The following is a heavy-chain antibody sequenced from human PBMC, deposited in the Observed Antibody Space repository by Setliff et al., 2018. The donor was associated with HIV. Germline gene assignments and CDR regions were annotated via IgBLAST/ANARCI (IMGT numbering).Heavy chain of an antibody. J-gene: IGHJ3*02. D-gene: IGHD1-1*01. CDR3: ARVREGPTSRRAFDI. CDR2: IYTSGST. CDR1: GGSISSGSYY. Sequence: SETLSLTCTVSGGSISSGSYYWSWIRQPAGKGLEWIGHIYTSGSTNYNPSLKSRVTISVDTSKNQFSLELGSVTAADTALYYCARVREGPTSRRAFDIWGQGTMVTVSS. V-gene: IGHV4-61*09.